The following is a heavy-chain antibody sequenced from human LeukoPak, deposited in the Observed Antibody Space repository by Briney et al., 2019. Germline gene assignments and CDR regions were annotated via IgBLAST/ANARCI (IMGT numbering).Heavy chain of an antibody. J-gene: IGHJ3*01. CDR2: ITWSSGTR. Sequence: GGSLRLSCAASGFTFSGYDMNWVRQAPGKGLEWVSFITWSSGTRYYADSVKGRFTVSRDNAESSLYLQMNSLRDEDTAVYSCVRDRLGGAFDVWGHGTMVTVSS. CDR1: GFTFSGYD. CDR3: VRDRLGGAFDV. V-gene: IGHV3-48*02. D-gene: IGHD3-16*01.